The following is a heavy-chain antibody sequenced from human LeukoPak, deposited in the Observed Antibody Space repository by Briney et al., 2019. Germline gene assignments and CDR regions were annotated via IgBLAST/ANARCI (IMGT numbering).Heavy chain of an antibody. CDR1: GFPFISYS. J-gene: IGHJ4*02. D-gene: IGHD3-10*01. CDR2: ISSTIGTI. CDR3: ARDLMWFEAPEYFDY. Sequence: LSGGSLRLSCAASGFPFISYSINWVRQAPGKGLEWIAFISSTIGTISYADSVKGRFTISRDNAKSVLYLQMSSLRVEDTAVYYCARDLMWFEAPEYFDYWGQGTLVTVSS. V-gene: IGHV3-48*04.